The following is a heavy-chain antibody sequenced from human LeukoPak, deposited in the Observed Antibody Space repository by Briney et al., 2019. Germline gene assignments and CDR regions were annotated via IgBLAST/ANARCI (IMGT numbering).Heavy chain of an antibody. J-gene: IGHJ4*02. V-gene: IGHV3-23*01. CDR1: GFTFSSYA. Sequence: GGSLRLSCAASGFTFSSYAMSWVRQAPGKGLEWVSAISGSGGSTYYADSMKGRFTISRDNSKNTLYLQMNSLRAEDTAVYYCASPTLVGPQDVSGSFDYWGQGTLVTVSS. CDR2: ISGSGGST. D-gene: IGHD1-26*01. CDR3: ASPTLVGPQDVSGSFDY.